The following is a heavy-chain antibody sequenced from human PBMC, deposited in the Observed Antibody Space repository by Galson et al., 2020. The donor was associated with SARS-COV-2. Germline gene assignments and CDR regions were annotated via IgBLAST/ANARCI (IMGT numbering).Heavy chain of an antibody. CDR3: ARKGWKVFYYYYGMDV. V-gene: IGHV4-34*01. D-gene: IGHD1-1*01. Sequence: SETLSLTCAVYGGSLGGNYWSWIRQPPGKGLEWIGEINHSGSTNYNPSRKSRVTISVDTSKNQFSLKVSSVIAADTAVYYCARKGWKVFYYYYGMDVWGQGTTVTVSS. CDR2: INHSGST. CDR1: GGSLGGNY. J-gene: IGHJ6*02.